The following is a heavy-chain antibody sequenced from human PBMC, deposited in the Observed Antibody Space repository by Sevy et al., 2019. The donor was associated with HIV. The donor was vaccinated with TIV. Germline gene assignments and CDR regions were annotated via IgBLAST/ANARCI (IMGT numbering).Heavy chain of an antibody. Sequence: ASVKVSCKASGYTFTGYYMHWVRQAPGQGLEWMGWINPNSGGTKYAQKFQGRVTMTTDTSINTAYMDLSSLRSDDTAVYYCASIGDSSWLSHLDYWGQGTLVTVSS. CDR2: INPNSGGT. D-gene: IGHD6-13*01. V-gene: IGHV1-2*02. J-gene: IGHJ4*02. CDR1: GYTFTGYY. CDR3: ASIGDSSWLSHLDY.